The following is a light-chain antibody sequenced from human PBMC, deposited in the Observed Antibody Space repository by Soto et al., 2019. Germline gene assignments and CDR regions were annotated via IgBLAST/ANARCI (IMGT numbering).Light chain of an antibody. CDR2: WAS. J-gene: IGKJ3*01. Sequence: DIVMTQSPDSLAASLGERATSSCKSSQSVLYSSNNKNYLAWYQQKPGQPPKLLIYWASTRESGVPDRFSGSGSGTDITLSISRLQAEDVAVYYCQQYYTTPLTFGPGTKVDIK. CDR1: QSVLYSSNNKNY. V-gene: IGKV4-1*01. CDR3: QQYYTTPLT.